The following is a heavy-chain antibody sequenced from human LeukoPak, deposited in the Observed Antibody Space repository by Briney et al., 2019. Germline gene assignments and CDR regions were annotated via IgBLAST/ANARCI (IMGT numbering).Heavy chain of an antibody. CDR1: GGSISSGSHY. CDR3: ARLYYDFWSPQDRFDP. Sequence: PSQTLSLTCTVSGGSISSGSHYWSWIRQPAGKGLEWIGRIYTSGSTNYNPSLKSRVTISVDTSKNQFSLKLSSVTAADTAVYYCARLYYDFWSPQDRFDPWGQGTLVTVSS. V-gene: IGHV4-61*02. J-gene: IGHJ5*02. CDR2: IYTSGST. D-gene: IGHD3-3*01.